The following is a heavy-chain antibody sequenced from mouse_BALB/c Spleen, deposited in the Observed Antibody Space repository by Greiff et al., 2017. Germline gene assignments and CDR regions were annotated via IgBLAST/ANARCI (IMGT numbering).Heavy chain of an antibody. CDR3: ARQKNYRSFYAMDY. J-gene: IGHJ4*01. Sequence: VQLKESGGDLVKPGGSLKLSCAASGFTFSSYGMSWVRQTPDKRLEWVATISSGGSYTYYPDSVKGRFTISRDNAKNTLYLQMSSLKSEDTAMYYCARQKNYRSFYAMDYWGQGTSVTVSS. CDR2: ISSGGSYT. V-gene: IGHV5-6*01. D-gene: IGHD2-14*01. CDR1: GFTFSSYG.